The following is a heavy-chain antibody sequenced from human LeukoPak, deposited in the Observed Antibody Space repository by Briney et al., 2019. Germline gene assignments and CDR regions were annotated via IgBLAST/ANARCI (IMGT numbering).Heavy chain of an antibody. CDR1: GYTFTSYA. D-gene: IGHD3-10*01. Sequence: VASVKVSCKASGYTFTSYAMHWVRQAPGQRLEWMGWINAGYGNTKYSQKFQGRVTITRDTSASTAYMELSSLRSEDTAVYYCARGDSGTDYWGQGTLVTVSS. V-gene: IGHV1-3*01. J-gene: IGHJ4*02. CDR2: INAGYGNT. CDR3: ARGDSGTDY.